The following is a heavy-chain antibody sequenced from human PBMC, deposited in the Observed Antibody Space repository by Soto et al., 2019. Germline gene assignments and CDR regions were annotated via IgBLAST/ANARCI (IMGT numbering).Heavy chain of an antibody. D-gene: IGHD1-20*01. CDR3: ARDMSITDYYYGMDV. J-gene: IGHJ6*02. CDR2: ISSSSSYI. CDR1: GFTFSSYS. Sequence: GGSLRLSCAASGFTFSSYSMNWVRQAPGKGLEWVSSISSSSSYIYYADSVKGRFTISRDNAKNSLYLQMNSLRAEDTAVYYFARDMSITDYYYGMDVWGQGTTVTVSS. V-gene: IGHV3-21*01.